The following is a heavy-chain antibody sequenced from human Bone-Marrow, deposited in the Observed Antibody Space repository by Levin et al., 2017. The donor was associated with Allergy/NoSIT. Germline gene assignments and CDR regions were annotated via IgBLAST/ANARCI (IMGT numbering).Heavy chain of an antibody. J-gene: IGHJ3*02. Sequence: GESLKISCAASGFTFSRYGMSWVRQTPGRGLEWVSALSGSGGNTYYADSVKGRFTISRDNSKNTLFLQMNSLRVEDTAVYYCAKDRGWYGDAFDIWGQGTMVTVSS. D-gene: IGHD6-19*01. CDR3: AKDRGWYGDAFDI. V-gene: IGHV3-23*01. CDR1: GFTFSRYG. CDR2: LSGSGGNT.